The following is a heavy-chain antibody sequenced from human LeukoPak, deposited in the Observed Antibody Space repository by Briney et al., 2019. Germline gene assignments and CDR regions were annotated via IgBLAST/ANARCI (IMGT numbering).Heavy chain of an antibody. CDR2: ISSSSSYM. J-gene: IGHJ5*02. V-gene: IGHV3-21*01. D-gene: IGHD6-13*01. CDR3: ARDIAAAVVDP. CDR1: GFTFSSYS. Sequence: GGSLRLSCAASGFTFSSYSMNWVRQAPGKGLEWVSSISSSSSYMYYADSVKGRFTISRDNAKNSLYLQMNSLRAEDTAVYYCARDIAAAVVDPWGQGTLVTVSS.